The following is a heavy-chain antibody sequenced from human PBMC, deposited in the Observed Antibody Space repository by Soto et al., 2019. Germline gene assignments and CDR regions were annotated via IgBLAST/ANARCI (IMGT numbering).Heavy chain of an antibody. Sequence: QVQLVQSGAEVKQPGASVKVSCRASGYTFTNYGVSWVRQAPGQGLEWMGWISGYNSNTKYAHKVQGRVTMTIDTSTSTAYVELRSLRSDDTAVYYCARYRGGNDNGDDVDYWGQGTRVTVSS. CDR2: ISGYNSNT. CDR3: ARYRGGNDNGDDVDY. CDR1: GYTFTNYG. D-gene: IGHD4-17*01. J-gene: IGHJ4*02. V-gene: IGHV1-18*01.